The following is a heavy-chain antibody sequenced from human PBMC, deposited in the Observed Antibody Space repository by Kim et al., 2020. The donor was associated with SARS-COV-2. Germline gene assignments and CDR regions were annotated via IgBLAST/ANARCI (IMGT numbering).Heavy chain of an antibody. D-gene: IGHD4-17*01. J-gene: IGHJ4*02. Sequence: KSRVTISVDTSKNQFSLKLSSVTAADTAVYYCARDHERTSYGDYDYYFDYWGQGTLVTVSS. V-gene: IGHV4-34*01. CDR3: ARDHERTSYGDYDYYFDY.